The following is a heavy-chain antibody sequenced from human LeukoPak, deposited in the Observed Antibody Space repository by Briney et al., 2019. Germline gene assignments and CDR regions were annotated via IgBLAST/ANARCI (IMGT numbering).Heavy chain of an antibody. J-gene: IGHJ4*02. CDR1: GLTISSYS. D-gene: IGHD6-13*01. V-gene: IGHV3-21*01. CDR2: ISSSSSYI. CDR3: ARAPAAADLYFDY. Sequence: PGGSQRLSCAASGLTISSYSMNWVRQAPGKGLEWVSSISSSSSYIYYADSVKGRFTISRDNAKNSLYLQMNSLRAEDTAVYYCARAPAAADLYFDYWGQGTLVTVSS.